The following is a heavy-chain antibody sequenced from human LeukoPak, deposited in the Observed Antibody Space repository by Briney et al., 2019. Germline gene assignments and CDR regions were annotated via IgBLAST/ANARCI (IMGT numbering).Heavy chain of an antibody. J-gene: IGHJ4*02. V-gene: IGHV3-21*01. Sequence: GGSLRLSCAASGFTFSSYSMNWVRQAPGKGLEWVSSISSSSSYIHYADSVKGRFTISRDNAKNSLYLQMNSLRAEDTAVYYCARDICGDGCYSDPNYFDYWGQGTLVTVSS. CDR1: GFTFSSYS. CDR2: ISSSSSYI. D-gene: IGHD2-21*02. CDR3: ARDICGDGCYSDPNYFDY.